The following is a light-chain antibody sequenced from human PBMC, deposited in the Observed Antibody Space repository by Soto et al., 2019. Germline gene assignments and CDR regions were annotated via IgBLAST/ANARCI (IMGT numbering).Light chain of an antibody. CDR2: DVT. CDR3: SSYTTSSTRV. J-gene: IGLJ3*02. V-gene: IGLV2-14*01. CDR1: SNDVGAFDY. Sequence: QSALTQPAAVSGSPGQSITISCTGTSNDVGAFDYVSWYQQHPGKAPKLMIYDVTNRPSGVSNRFSGSKSGNTASLTISGLQAEDEADYYCSSYTTSSTRVFRGGTKLTVL.